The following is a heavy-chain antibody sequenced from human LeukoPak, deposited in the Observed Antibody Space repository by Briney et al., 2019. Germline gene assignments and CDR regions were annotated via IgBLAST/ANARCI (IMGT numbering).Heavy chain of an antibody. J-gene: IGHJ4*02. V-gene: IGHV4-59*08. CDR3: ARAGPGGPFDY. CDR1: GGSISVYY. D-gene: IGHD2-8*02. Sequence: PSETPSLTCTVSGGSISVYYWSWFRQPHGKALEWIGYVSNIGSTKYNPSLRSRVTISGDTSRNQFSLKLSSVTAADTAVYYCARAGPGGPFDYWGQGTQVTVSS. CDR2: VSNIGST.